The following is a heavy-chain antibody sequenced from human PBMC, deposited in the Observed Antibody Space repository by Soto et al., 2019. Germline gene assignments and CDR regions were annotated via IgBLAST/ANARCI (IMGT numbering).Heavy chain of an antibody. D-gene: IGHD2-21*01. V-gene: IGHV1-8*01. Sequence: QVQLVQSGAEVKTPGASVKVSCKASGYTFASYDMNWVRQAPGQGFVWMGWMNPNSNNTGYAQKFQGRLTMTRDIALSIAHMELSSLRNEDTAVYYCARSDGYHFNWLDSWGQGTLVTVSA. CDR3: ARSDGYHFNWLDS. CDR2: MNPNSNNT. J-gene: IGHJ5*01. CDR1: GYTFASYD.